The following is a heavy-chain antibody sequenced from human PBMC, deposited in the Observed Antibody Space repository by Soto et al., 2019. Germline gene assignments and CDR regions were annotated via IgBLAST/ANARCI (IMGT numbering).Heavy chain of an antibody. CDR3: ASARGDHYSAMDV. CDR1: GGTFSSYT. Sequence: QVQLVQSGAEVKKPGSSVKVSCKASGGTFSSYTLNWVRQARGQGLEWMGRIIPILDIADYAQKLQGRVTITADKSPNTAYMELSNLRSEDTAVYYCASARGDHYSAMDVWGQGTTVTVSS. J-gene: IGHJ6*02. CDR2: IIPILDIA. V-gene: IGHV1-69*02.